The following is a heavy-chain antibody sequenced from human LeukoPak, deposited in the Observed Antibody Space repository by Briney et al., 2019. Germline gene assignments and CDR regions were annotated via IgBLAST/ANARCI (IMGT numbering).Heavy chain of an antibody. CDR3: ARTTIVGASDY. Sequence: GASVKVSCKAFGYTFINYGISWVRQAPGQGLEWMGWISAYNGNTNYAQKLQGRVTMTTDTSTSTAYMELRSLRSDDTAVYYCARTTIVGASDYWGQGTLVTVSS. V-gene: IGHV1-18*01. CDR1: GYTFINYG. J-gene: IGHJ4*02. CDR2: ISAYNGNT. D-gene: IGHD1-26*01.